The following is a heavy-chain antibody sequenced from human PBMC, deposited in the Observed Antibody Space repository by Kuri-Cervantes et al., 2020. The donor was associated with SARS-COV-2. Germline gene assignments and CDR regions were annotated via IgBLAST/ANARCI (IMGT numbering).Heavy chain of an antibody. Sequence: SETLSLTCAVFGGSFSAYYWNWIRQLPGKGLECIGEINHSGSTNYNPSLNSRVTISIDTSNNHFSLRPSSVTAADTAVYYCARVLIAVAGLFWFDPWGQGTLVTVSS. D-gene: IGHD6-19*01. V-gene: IGHV4-34*01. J-gene: IGHJ5*02. CDR1: GGSFSAYY. CDR2: INHSGST. CDR3: ARVLIAVAGLFWFDP.